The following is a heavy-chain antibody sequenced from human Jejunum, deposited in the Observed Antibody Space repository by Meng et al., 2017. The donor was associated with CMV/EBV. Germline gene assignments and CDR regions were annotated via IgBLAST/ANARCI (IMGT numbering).Heavy chain of an antibody. CDR3: ARPPNHRCCTSPILPHDC. J-gene: IGHJ4*02. CDR2: ITADNGNT. CDR1: YTFTRYA. Sequence: YTFTRYAMAWVRQAPGQRLEWMGWITADNGNTENSQRLQGRVTITRDTSASTAYMWLSSLRSEVTAMCNCARPPNHRCCTSPILPHDCWGQGTLVTVSS. V-gene: IGHV1-3*01. D-gene: IGHD2-8*01.